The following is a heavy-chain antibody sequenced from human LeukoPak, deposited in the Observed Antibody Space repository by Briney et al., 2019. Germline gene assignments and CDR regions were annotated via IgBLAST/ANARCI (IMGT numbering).Heavy chain of an antibody. D-gene: IGHD3-22*01. CDR1: GGSISSYY. CDR3: ARVKRVLITTNDAFDI. CDR2: IYSMGST. Sequence: SETLSLTCTVSGGSISSYYWSWIRQPPGKGLEWIGYIYSMGSTNYNPSLKSRLIISVDTPKNQFSLKLSSVTAADTAVYYCARVKRVLITTNDAFDIWGQGTMVTVSS. V-gene: IGHV4-59*01. J-gene: IGHJ3*02.